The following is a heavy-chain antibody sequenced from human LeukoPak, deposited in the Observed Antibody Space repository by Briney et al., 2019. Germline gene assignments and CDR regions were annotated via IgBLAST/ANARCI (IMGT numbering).Heavy chain of an antibody. Sequence: GGSLRLSCAASGFTFSSYSMNWVRQAPGKGLEWVSSISSSSSYIYYADSVKGRFTISRDNAKNSLYLQMNSLRAEDTAVYYCARARRWLYMDVWGKGTTVTVSS. CDR2: ISSSSSYI. V-gene: IGHV3-21*01. CDR1: GFTFSSYS. D-gene: IGHD4-23*01. CDR3: ARARRWLYMDV. J-gene: IGHJ6*03.